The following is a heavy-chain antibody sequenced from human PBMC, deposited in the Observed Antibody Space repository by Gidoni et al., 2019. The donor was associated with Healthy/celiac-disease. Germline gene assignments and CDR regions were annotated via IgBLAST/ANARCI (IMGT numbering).Heavy chain of an antibody. D-gene: IGHD6-13*01. CDR2: IIPILGIA. CDR3: ARDEGGQQLALN. J-gene: IGHJ4*02. CDR1: GGTFSSYA. Sequence: QVQLVQSGAEVKKPGSSVKVSCKASGGTFSSYAISWVRQAPGQGLEWMGRIIPILGIANYAQKFQGRVTITADKSTSTAYMELSSLRSEDTAVYYCARDEGGQQLALNWGQGTLVTVSS. V-gene: IGHV1-69*04.